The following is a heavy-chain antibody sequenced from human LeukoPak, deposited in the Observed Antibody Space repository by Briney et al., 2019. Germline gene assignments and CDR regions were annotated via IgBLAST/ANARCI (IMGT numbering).Heavy chain of an antibody. Sequence: PGGSLRLSCTASGFTFGDYAMSWFRQAPGKGLEWVGFIRSKDYGGTIEYAASVKGRFTISRDDSKSIAYLQMNSLKTEDTAVYYCTRDQARDLGLFPEYSGSYPAYAFDIWGQGTMVTVSS. V-gene: IGHV3-49*03. CDR3: TRDQARDLGLFPEYSGSYPAYAFDI. CDR2: IRSKDYGGTI. D-gene: IGHD1-26*01. CDR1: GFTFGDYA. J-gene: IGHJ3*02.